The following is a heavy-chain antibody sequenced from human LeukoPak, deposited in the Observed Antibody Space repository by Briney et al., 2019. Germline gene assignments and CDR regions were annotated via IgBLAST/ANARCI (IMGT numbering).Heavy chain of an antibody. J-gene: IGHJ4*02. CDR3: AREVSHSGYFEY. CDR1: GASISTYF. V-gene: IGHV4-59*01. CDR2: IQYSGNT. D-gene: IGHD1-26*01. Sequence: SETLSLTCTVSGASISTYFWSWIRQPPGKGREWIGYIQYSGNTNYNPSLKSRVTISADTSKNQFSLRLSSVTAADTAVYYCAREVSHSGYFEYWGQGALVTVSS.